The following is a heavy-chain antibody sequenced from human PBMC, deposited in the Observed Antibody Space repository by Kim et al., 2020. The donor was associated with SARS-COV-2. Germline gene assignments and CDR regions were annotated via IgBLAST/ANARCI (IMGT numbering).Heavy chain of an antibody. Sequence: YADSVRGRFTISRDNSKNTLYLQMNNLRAEDTALYYCTKSPYSSGWFGDYWGQGTLVTVSS. V-gene: IGHV3-23*01. CDR3: TKSPYSSGWFGDY. J-gene: IGHJ4*02. D-gene: IGHD6-19*01.